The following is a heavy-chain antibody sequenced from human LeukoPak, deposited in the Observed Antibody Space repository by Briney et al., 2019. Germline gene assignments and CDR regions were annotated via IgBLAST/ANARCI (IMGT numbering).Heavy chain of an antibody. D-gene: IGHD6-13*01. CDR2: ISAYNGNT. Sequence: ASVKVSCRASGYTFTSYGISWVRQARGQGLEWMGWISAYNGNTNYAQNLQGRVTMTTDTATSTAYMELRSLRPDDTAVYYCARDRRANLIAAADFHYWGQGTLVTVSS. V-gene: IGHV1-18*01. CDR3: ARDRRANLIAAADFHY. J-gene: IGHJ4*02. CDR1: GYTFTSYG.